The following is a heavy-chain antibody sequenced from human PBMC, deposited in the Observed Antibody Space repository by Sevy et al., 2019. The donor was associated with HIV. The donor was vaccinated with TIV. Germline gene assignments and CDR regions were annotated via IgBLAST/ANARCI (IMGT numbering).Heavy chain of an antibody. D-gene: IGHD3-10*01. CDR1: GFTFSSYA. CDR2: ISGSGGST. CDR3: AKSPALFTIFDY. V-gene: IGHV3-23*01. J-gene: IGHJ4*02. Sequence: GGSLRLSCAASGFTFSSYAMSWVRQAPGKGLEWVSAISGSGGSTYYADSVKGRFTISRDNSKNTLYLQMNSLRAEDSAVYYCAKSPALFTIFDYWGQGTLVTVSS.